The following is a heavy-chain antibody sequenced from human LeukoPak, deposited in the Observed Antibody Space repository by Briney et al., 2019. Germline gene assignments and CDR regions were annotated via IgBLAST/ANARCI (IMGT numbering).Heavy chain of an antibody. CDR1: GFTVSSNY. CDR3: ARLWFGEYYFDY. CDR2: IYSGGST. D-gene: IGHD3-10*01. V-gene: IGHV3-53*01. J-gene: IGHJ4*02. Sequence: PGGSLRLSCAASGFTVSSNYMSWVRQAPGKGLEWVSVIYSGGSTYYADSVKGRFTISRDNSKNTLYLQMNSLRAEDTAVYYCARLWFGEYYFDYWGQETLVTVSS.